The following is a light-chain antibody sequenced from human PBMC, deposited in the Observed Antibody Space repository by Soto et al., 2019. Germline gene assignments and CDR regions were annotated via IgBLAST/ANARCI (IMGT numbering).Light chain of an antibody. CDR3: QQFDIFPHT. Sequence: DIPVTQYPISLSASVGDGVTITCRASHSIMTYLNWYQLKPGKPPKLLIYAASSLQSGVPSRFSGSGSGTDFTLTISILQPEDFASYSCQQFDIFPHTFGEGTKVAIK. CDR2: AAS. CDR1: HSIMTY. V-gene: IGKV1-39*01. J-gene: IGKJ4*01.